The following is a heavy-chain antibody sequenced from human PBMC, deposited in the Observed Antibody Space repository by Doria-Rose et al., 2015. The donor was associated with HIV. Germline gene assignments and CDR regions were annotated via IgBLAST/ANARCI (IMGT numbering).Heavy chain of an antibody. CDR3: AKDRVRVVQAATTLDF. J-gene: IGHJ4*02. CDR2: ISVDNGNT. CDR1: GYTFTRYA. V-gene: IGHV1-3*01. D-gene: IGHD2-2*01. Sequence: QVQLVQSGAEVKKPGASVRVSCKASGYTFTRYAMHWVRQAPGQRPEWMGWISVDNGNTAYSQKFQGRLTITRDTSASTAYMELSSLTSDGTAVYYCAKDRVRVVQAATTLDFWGQGTLVTVSS.